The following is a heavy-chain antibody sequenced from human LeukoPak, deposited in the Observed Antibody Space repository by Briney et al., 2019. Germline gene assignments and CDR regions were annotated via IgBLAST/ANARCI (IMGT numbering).Heavy chain of an antibody. D-gene: IGHD1-26*01. CDR3: ARVRMVGGLFDY. CDR1: GFTVSSNY. J-gene: IGHJ4*02. V-gene: IGHV3-66*01. Sequence: GSLRLSCAASGFTVSSNYMSWVRQAPGKGLEWVSVIYSGGSTYYADSVKGRFTISRDNSKSTLYPQMNSLRAEDTAVYYCARVRMVGGLFDYWGQGTLVTVSS. CDR2: IYSGGST.